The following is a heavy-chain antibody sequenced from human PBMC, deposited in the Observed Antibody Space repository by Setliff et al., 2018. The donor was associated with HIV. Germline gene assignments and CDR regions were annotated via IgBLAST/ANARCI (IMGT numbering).Heavy chain of an antibody. V-gene: IGHV3-7*01. Sequence: GGSLRLSCSASEFTNFWMAWVRQAPGKGLEWVANIDQHGSERYYTDSVQGRFTISRDNAKNTVYLQMNSLRVDDTAIYYCAREGATTAGFDIWGHGTMVTVSS. CDR2: IDQHGSER. CDR3: AREGATTAGFDI. CDR1: EFTNFW. D-gene: IGHD6-19*01. J-gene: IGHJ3*02.